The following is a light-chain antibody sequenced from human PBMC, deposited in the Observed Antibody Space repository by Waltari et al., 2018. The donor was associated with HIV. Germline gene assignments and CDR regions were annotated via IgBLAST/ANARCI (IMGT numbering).Light chain of an antibody. J-gene: IGLJ2*01. V-gene: IGLV2-23*02. CDR1: ISDIGSYNL. Sequence: SPGQSITISCTGTISDIGSYNLVSWYQQYPGRAPKLIIYEVSKRPSGVSDRFSGSKSGNRASLTVAGLKVEDEADYYCCSYAGGRVFVLFGGGTRLTV. CDR2: EVS. CDR3: CSYAGGRVFVL.